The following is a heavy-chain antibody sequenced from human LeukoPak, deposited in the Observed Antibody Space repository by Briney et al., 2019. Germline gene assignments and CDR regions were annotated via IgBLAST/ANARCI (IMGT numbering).Heavy chain of an antibody. CDR1: AYTFSVYH. Sequence: ASVNVSCKASAYTFSVYHIHWVRQAPGQGLEWMAWINPDSGDTNYAQKFQGRVTMTRDTSISTAYMELSRLRSDDTAVYYCAREGYYDSSGYPHVFDYWGQGTLVTVSS. CDR2: INPDSGDT. CDR3: AREGYYDSSGYPHVFDY. D-gene: IGHD3-22*01. J-gene: IGHJ4*02. V-gene: IGHV1-2*02.